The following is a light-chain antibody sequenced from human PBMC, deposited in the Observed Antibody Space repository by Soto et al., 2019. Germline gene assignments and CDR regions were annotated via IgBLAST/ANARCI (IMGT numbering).Light chain of an antibody. CDR1: QSVSSSY. Sequence: EIVLTQSRGTLSLCPGERATLSCRASQSVSSSYLAWYQQKPGQAPRLLIYGASSRPTGIPDRFSGSGSGTDFTLTISRLEPEDFAVYYCLQYGSSSTFGQGTRLEIK. CDR3: LQYGSSST. J-gene: IGKJ5*01. V-gene: IGKV3-20*01. CDR2: GAS.